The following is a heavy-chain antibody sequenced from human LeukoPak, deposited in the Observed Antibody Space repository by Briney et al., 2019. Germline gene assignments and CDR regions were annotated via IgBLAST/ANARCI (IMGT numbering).Heavy chain of an antibody. CDR3: TREFDTYYDILTGTGGFDP. J-gene: IGHJ5*02. CDR1: GFTFGDYA. D-gene: IGHD3-9*01. CDR2: IRSKAYGGTT. V-gene: IGHV3-49*04. Sequence: GGSLRLSCTASGFTFGDYAMSWVRQAPGKGLERGGFIRSKAYGGTTEYAASVKGRFTISRDDSKSIAYLQMNSLKTEDTAVYYCTREFDTYYDILTGTGGFDPWGQGTLVTVS.